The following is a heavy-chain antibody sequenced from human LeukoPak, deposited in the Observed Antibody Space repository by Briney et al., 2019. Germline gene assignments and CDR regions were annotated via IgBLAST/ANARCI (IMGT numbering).Heavy chain of an antibody. CDR1: GYTFTSYG. CDR3: VRRFNYYDSSGYYEGFYFDY. D-gene: IGHD3-22*01. V-gene: IGHV1-18*01. CDR2: ISAY. J-gene: IGHJ4*02. Sequence: ASVKVSCKASGYTFTSYGISWVRQAPGQGLEWMGWISAYAQKFQGRVTMTTDTSTSTAYMELRSLRSDDTAVYYCVRRFNYYDSSGYYEGFYFDYWGQGTLVTVSS.